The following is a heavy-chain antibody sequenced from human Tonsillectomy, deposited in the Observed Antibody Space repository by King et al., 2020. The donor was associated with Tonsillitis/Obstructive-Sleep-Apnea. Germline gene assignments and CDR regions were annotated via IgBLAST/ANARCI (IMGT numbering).Heavy chain of an antibody. CDR2: XXYXGXT. Sequence: QLQESGPGLXXPXETLSLTXXVXAGSIXXSSXXWXXXXQXPGXXXEXXXXXXYXGXTXXXPSLXSRVTISVDXXTNHFSLTXXXXXXADTAVYYCARHHQLVKQYYYYYMDVWGEGTTVTVSS. CDR3: ARHHQLVKQYYYYYMDV. CDR1: AGSIXXSSXX. D-gene: IGHD6-13*01. J-gene: IGHJ6*03. V-gene: IGHV4-39*01.